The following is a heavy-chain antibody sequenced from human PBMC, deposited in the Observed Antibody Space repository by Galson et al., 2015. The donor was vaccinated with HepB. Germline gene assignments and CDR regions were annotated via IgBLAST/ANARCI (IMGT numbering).Heavy chain of an antibody. CDR2: IIPIFGTP. V-gene: IGHV1-69*06. J-gene: IGHJ4*02. CDR3: ATDRGFGDLLYRY. D-gene: IGHD3-10*01. Sequence: SVKVSCKASGGTFSNYTFTWVRQAPGQGLEWMGGIIPIFGTPNYSQKFQGRVTITADKSTTTAYMELSGLRFEDTAVYYCATDRGFGDLLYRYWGQGTLVTVSS. CDR1: GGTFSNYT.